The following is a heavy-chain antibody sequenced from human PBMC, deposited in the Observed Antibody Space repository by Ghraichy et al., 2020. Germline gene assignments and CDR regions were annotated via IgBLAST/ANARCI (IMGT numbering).Heavy chain of an antibody. D-gene: IGHD4-23*01. V-gene: IGHV3-74*01. J-gene: IGHJ4*02. CDR1: GFTFSSYW. Sequence: GGSLRLSCAASGFTFSSYWMHWVRQAPGKGLVWVSHINSDGSSTTYADSVKGRFTISRDNAGNTLYLQMNSLRAEDTAVYYCARRQGSDYGGNSDFWGQGTLVTVSS. CDR2: INSDGSST. CDR3: ARRQGSDYGGNSDF.